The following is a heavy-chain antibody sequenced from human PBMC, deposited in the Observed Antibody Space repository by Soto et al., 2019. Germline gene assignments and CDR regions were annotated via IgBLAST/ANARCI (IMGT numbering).Heavy chain of an antibody. V-gene: IGHV3-15*07. Sequence: GGSLRLSCAASGFTFNNAWMDWVRQAPGKGLEWVGRIKSKTDGGTIDYAAPVKGRFTISRDDSKNTLYLQMNSLKTEDTAVYYCARDHSLPTSITMIPTTTPDIWGQGTMVTVSS. CDR3: ARDHSLPTSITMIPTTTPDI. D-gene: IGHD3-22*01. CDR2: IKSKTDGGTI. CDR1: GFTFNNAW. J-gene: IGHJ3*02.